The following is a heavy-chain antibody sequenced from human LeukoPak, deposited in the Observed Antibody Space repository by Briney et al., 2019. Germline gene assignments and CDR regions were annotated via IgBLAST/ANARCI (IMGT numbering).Heavy chain of an antibody. D-gene: IGHD3-22*01. J-gene: IGHJ1*01. CDR3: ARVDFYYDSSGYVGEYFQH. CDR1: GFTFSNYY. CDR2: ISSSATNI. V-gene: IGHV3-11*01. Sequence: PGGSLRLSCAASGFTFSNYYLSWIRQAPGKGLEWLSYISSSATNIQYADSVRGRFTIPRDNAKNSLYLQMNRLRDEDTAVYYCARVDFYYDSSGYVGEYFQHWGQGTVVTVSS.